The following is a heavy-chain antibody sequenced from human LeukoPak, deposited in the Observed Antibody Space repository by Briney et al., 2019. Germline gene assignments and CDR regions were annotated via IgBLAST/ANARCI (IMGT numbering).Heavy chain of an antibody. CDR1: GYTFTGYY. V-gene: IGHV1-2*02. CDR2: INPNSGGT. Sequence: GASVKVSCKASGYTFTGYYMHWVRQAPGQGLEWMGWINPNSGGTNYAQKFQGRVTMTRDTSISTAYMELSRLRSDDTAVYYCAKPPYGYSYGSRLDYYFDYWGQGTLVTVSS. CDR3: AKPPYGYSYGSRLDYYFDY. J-gene: IGHJ4*02. D-gene: IGHD5-18*01.